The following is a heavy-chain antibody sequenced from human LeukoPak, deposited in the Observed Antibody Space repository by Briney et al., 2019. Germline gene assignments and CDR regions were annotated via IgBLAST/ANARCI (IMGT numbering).Heavy chain of an antibody. D-gene: IGHD1-26*01. CDR1: GFTFSSYA. V-gene: IGHV3-23*01. CDR3: AKASTFSGSPVDY. CDR2: ISGSGGST. J-gene: IGHJ4*02. Sequence: PGGSLRLSCAASGFTFSSYAMNSVRQVPRKGLEWFSAISGSGGSTYYAHSVKGRFTISRDNSKNTLSLQMNGLRADDTAVYYCAKASTFSGSPVDYWGQGTLVTVSS.